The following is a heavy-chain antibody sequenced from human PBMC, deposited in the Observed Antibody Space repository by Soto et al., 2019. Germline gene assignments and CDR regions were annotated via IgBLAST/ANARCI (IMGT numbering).Heavy chain of an antibody. CDR3: ATSFKYFDN. Sequence: PGGSLRLSCAGSGFTPTTTPLSWVRQPPGKGLEWVTTISGTASRTYYVDSVKGRFFISIDNSKNTVTLQMNNLTLYDTAVYYFATSFKYFDNWGQGTRVTGSS. J-gene: IGHJ4*02. V-gene: IGHV3-23*01. CDR1: GFTPTTTP. CDR2: ISGTASRT.